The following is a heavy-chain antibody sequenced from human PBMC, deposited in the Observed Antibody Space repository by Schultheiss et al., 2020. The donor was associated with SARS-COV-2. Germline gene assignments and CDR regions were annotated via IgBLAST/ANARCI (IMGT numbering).Heavy chain of an antibody. V-gene: IGHV1-2*02. CDR3: ARDYGDTAMTTASDY. CDR1: GYTFTGYY. CDR2: ISPNSGGT. Sequence: GESLKISCKASGYTFTGYYLHWVRQAPGQGLEWMGWISPNSGGTNYAQKFQGRVTMTRDTSISTAYMELSRLRSDDTAVYYCARDYGDTAMTTASDYWGQGTLVTVSS. D-gene: IGHD5-18*01. J-gene: IGHJ4*02.